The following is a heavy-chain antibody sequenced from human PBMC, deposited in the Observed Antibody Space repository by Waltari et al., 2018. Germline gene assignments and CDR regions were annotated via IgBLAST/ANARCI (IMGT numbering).Heavy chain of an antibody. J-gene: IGHJ4*02. CDR2: IYSGGST. Sequence: EVQLVESGGGLVQPGRSLRLSCAASGFTVSSYYLSWVRQAPGKGREWVSVIYSGGSTYYADSVKGRFTISTDNSKHTLYLQMNSLRAEDTAVYYCARDTWSPQFGIAAKDYWGQGTLVTVSS. CDR3: ARDTWSPQFGIAAKDY. V-gene: IGHV3-53*01. CDR1: GFTVSSYY. D-gene: IGHD6-13*01.